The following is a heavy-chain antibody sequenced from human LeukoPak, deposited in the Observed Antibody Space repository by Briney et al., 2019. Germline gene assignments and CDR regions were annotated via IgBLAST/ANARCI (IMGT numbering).Heavy chain of an antibody. CDR2: IYYSGSS. Sequence: PSETLSLTCTVPGVSISSYYWSWIRQPPGKGLEWIGYIYYSGSSNYNPSLKSRVTISVDTSNNQFSLKLSSVTAADTAVYYCARNAEYFQHWGQGTLVTVSS. V-gene: IGHV4-59*01. CDR3: ARNAEYFQH. CDR1: GVSISSYY. J-gene: IGHJ1*01.